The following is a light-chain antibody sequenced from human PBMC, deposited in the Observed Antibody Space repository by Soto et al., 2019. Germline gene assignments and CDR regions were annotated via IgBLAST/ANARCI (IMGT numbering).Light chain of an antibody. V-gene: IGKV1-9*01. Sequence: DFQLTQSPSSLSASVGDRVTITCQASRRISSYLAWYQQKPGKAPNLLVYSASTLQSGVPSRFSGSGSGPDFTLTISSLQPEDSATYFCQQLNSYPQTFGQGTRLEIK. CDR2: SAS. J-gene: IGKJ5*01. CDR1: RRISSY. CDR3: QQLNSYPQT.